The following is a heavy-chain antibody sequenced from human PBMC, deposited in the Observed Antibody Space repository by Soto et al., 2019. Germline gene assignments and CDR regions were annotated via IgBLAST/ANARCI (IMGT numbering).Heavy chain of an antibody. CDR2: IIPIFGTA. CDR3: ARDSAESGYSYAPMGAFFDY. Sequence: SVKVSCKASGGTFSSYAISWVRQAPGQGLEWMGGIIPIFGTANYAQKFQGRVTITADESTSTAYMELSSLRSEDTAVYYCARDSAESGYSYAPMGAFFDYWGQGTLVTVS. D-gene: IGHD5-18*01. V-gene: IGHV1-69*13. J-gene: IGHJ4*02. CDR1: GGTFSSYA.